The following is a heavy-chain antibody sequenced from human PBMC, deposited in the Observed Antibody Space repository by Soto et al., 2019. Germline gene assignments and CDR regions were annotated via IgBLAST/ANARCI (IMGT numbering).Heavy chain of an antibody. Sequence: GGSLRLSCAPSGFIFSNYFMHWARQAPGKGLVWVSHINGDGSSTGYAASVRGRFTISRDNARNILYLQMNNLRVEDTGVYYCGRGGVPASIDYWGQGALVTVSS. CDR3: GRGGVPASIDY. CDR2: INGDGSST. CDR1: GFIFSNYF. D-gene: IGHD3-3*01. J-gene: IGHJ4*02. V-gene: IGHV3-74*01.